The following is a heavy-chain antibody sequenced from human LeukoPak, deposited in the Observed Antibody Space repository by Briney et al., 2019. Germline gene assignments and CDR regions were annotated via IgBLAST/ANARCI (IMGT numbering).Heavy chain of an antibody. CDR2: INAGNGNT. Sequence: ASVKVSCKASGYTFTSYAMHWVRQAPGQRLEWMGWINAGNGNTKYSQKFQGRVTITRDTSASTAYMELSSLRSEDTAVYYCARVRGRDGYNYGYWGQGTLVTVSS. CDR1: GYTFTSYA. V-gene: IGHV1-3*01. J-gene: IGHJ4*02. D-gene: IGHD5-24*01. CDR3: ARVRGRDGYNYGY.